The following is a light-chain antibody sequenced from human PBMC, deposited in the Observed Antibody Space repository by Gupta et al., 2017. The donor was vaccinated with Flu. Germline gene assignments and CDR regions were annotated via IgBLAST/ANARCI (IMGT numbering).Light chain of an antibody. V-gene: IGLV1-44*01. CDR3: AAGDESLKGDWV. CDR1: DSNIGNNA. J-gene: IGLJ3*02. Sequence: QSVLTQPTPASATPGPRVPIPCFGSDSNIGNNAVNWYQQLPGKAPKLLIHSNNQRPSGVPDRFSCSKSGTSASLAIIGLQSEDEAEYYCAAGDESLKGDWVFGGGTRLTVL. CDR2: SNN.